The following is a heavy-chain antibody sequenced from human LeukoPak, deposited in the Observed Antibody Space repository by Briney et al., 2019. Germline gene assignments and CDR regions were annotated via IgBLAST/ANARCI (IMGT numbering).Heavy chain of an antibody. J-gene: IGHJ1*01. CDR3: ARSAIAAAGIYFQH. V-gene: IGHV1-2*02. D-gene: IGHD6-13*01. Sequence: GASVKVSCKASGYTFTGYYMHWVRQAPGQGLEWMGWINPNSGGTNYAQKFQGRVTMTRDTSISTAYMELSRLRSDDTAVYYCARSAIAAAGIYFQHWGQGTLVTVSS. CDR1: GYTFTGYY. CDR2: INPNSGGT.